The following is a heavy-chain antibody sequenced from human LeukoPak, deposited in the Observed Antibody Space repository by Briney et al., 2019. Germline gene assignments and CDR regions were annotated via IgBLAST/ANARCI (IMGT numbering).Heavy chain of an antibody. D-gene: IGHD4-17*01. J-gene: IGHJ4*02. CDR1: GFTFTKYA. CDR3: AKPIMTTVTTLGLYFDY. CDR2: IGGSGTKT. V-gene: IGHV3-23*01. Sequence: GGSLRLSCAASGFTFTKYAMSWVRQAAGKGLEWVSAIGGSGTKTFYAESVKGRFTISRDNSKNTLYLQMNSLRAEDTAVYYCAKPIMTTVTTLGLYFDYWGQGALVTVSS.